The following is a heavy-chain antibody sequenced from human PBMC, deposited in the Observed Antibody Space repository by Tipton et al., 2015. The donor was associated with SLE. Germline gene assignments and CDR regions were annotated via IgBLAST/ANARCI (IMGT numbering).Heavy chain of an antibody. CDR1: GFTFSSYE. CDR2: ISSSGSTI. V-gene: IGHV3-48*03. Sequence: SLRLSCAASGFTFSSYEMNWVRQAPGKGLEWVSYISSSGSTIYYADSVKGRFTISRDNAKNSLYLQMNSLRAEDTAVYYCARDQWVAVAGFHYGMDVWGQGP. J-gene: IGHJ6*02. D-gene: IGHD6-19*01. CDR3: ARDQWVAVAGFHYGMDV.